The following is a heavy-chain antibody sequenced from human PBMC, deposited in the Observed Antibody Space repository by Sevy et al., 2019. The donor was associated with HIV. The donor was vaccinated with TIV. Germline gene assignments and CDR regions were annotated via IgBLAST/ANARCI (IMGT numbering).Heavy chain of an antibody. Sequence: GGSLRLSCAVSGFNFNIYSMSWVRQAPGKGLEWVSTLSFGWGKINYADSVKGRFIISRDDSKNTLYLQMNSLRAEDTAVYYCAREGCTRPHDYWGQGTLVTVSS. CDR2: LSFGWGKI. CDR3: AREGCTRPHDY. CDR1: GFNFNIYS. V-gene: IGHV3-23*01. D-gene: IGHD2-8*01. J-gene: IGHJ4*02.